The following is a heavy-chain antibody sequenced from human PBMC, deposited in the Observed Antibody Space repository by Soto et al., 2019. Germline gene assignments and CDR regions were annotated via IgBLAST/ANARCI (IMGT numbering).Heavy chain of an antibody. CDR1: EFTFANAW. CDR2: IKSKADGGTT. CDR3: TSLYYGH. V-gene: IGHV3-15*01. Sequence: GALRLSCAASEFTFANAWISWVRQAPGKGLEWVGRIKSKADGGTTDYAAPVKGRFTISRDESQNTLYLQMNSLKTEDTAVYYCTSLYYGHWGQGTLVTVSS. D-gene: IGHD4-17*01. J-gene: IGHJ4*02.